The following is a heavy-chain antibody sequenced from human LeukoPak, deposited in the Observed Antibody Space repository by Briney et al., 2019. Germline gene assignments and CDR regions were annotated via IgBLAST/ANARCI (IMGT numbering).Heavy chain of an antibody. CDR2: IYSGGST. D-gene: IGHD6-19*01. Sequence: GTLTLTCAAYGFTFSSYDMSWLRQAPGKGLEWISLIYSGGSTYYAHSVKGRFTISGDTSKNTLYLQMNSLTAEDTGVYYCAKDLSSGSRRGYCRQGTLVSVPS. CDR3: AKDLSSGSRRGY. CDR1: GFTFSSYD. V-gene: IGHV3-66*01. J-gene: IGHJ4*02.